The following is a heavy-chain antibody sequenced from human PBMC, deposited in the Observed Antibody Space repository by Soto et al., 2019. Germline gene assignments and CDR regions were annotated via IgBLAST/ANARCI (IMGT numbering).Heavy chain of an antibody. CDR3: ASGPDSYDISGYFEP. D-gene: IGHD3-22*01. CDR1: GGSFRGFY. CDR2: INHVGIT. Sequence: SETLSLTCAVSGGSFRGFYWTWIRQSPGKGLEWLGDINHVGITNYNPSLKSRVSIPVDTSKSQFSLKLSSVTAADTAVYFCASGPDSYDISGYFEPWGQGTLVTVSS. V-gene: IGHV4-34*01. J-gene: IGHJ5*02.